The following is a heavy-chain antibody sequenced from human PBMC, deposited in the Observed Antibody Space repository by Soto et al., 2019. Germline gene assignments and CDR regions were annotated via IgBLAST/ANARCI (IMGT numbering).Heavy chain of an antibody. Sequence: PGRSLRLSCAVPGFSVMSYWMSWVRQAPGKGLEWVASIKEDGSEIYYLQSVRGRFTISRDSAGNALHLAMNYLSAEDTGVYFCARDIGFDYVNWGQGTLVTVSS. V-gene: IGHV3-7*01. CDR1: GFSVMSYW. D-gene: IGHD3-16*01. J-gene: IGHJ4*02. CDR2: IKEDGSEI. CDR3: ARDIGFDYVN.